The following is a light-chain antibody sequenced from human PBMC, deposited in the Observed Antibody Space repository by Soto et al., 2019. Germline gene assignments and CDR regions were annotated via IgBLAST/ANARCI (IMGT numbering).Light chain of an antibody. J-gene: IGKJ1*01. CDR1: QSVSSSY. CDR2: GAS. V-gene: IGKV3D-20*02. Sequence: EIVLTQSPGTLSLSPGEGATLSCRASQSVSSSYIAWYQQRPGQTPSLLIYGASTRATGIPDRFSGSGSGTDFTLTISRLEPEDFAVYYCQQRSNWPWTFGQGTKVDIK. CDR3: QQRSNWPWT.